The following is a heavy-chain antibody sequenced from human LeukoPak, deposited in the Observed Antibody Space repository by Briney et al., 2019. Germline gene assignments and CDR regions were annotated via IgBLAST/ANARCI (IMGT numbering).Heavy chain of an antibody. J-gene: IGHJ4*02. CDR2: IYHSGST. CDR3: GRGVLMYYYGTVSYPTKFDY. CDR1: GGSFSGYY. D-gene: IGHD3-10*01. V-gene: IGHV4-34*01. Sequence: PSETLSLTCAVYGGSFSGYYWSWIRQPPGKGLEWIGEIYHSGSTNYNPSLKSRVTISVDTSKNQFSLKLSSVTAADTPVYYCGRGVLMYYYGTVSYPTKFDYWGQGSLVTASS.